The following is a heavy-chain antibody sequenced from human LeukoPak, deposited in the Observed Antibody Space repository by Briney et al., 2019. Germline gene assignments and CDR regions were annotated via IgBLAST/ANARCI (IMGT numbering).Heavy chain of an antibody. V-gene: IGHV1-2*02. CDR3: ARGWNYYDSSGSSFDP. D-gene: IGHD3-22*01. J-gene: IGHJ5*02. CDR2: INPNSGGT. CDR1: RYTFTGYY. Sequence: GASVKVSCKASRYTFTGYYMHWVRQAPGQGLEWMGWINPNSGGTNYAQKFQGRVTMTRDTSISTAYMELSRLTSDDTAVYYCARGWNYYDSSGSSFDPWGQGTLVTVSS.